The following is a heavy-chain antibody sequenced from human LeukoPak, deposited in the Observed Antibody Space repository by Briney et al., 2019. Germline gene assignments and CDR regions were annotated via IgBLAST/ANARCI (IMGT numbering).Heavy chain of an antibody. J-gene: IGHJ4*02. Sequence: PGGSLRLSCTASGFTFSAYSMSWVRQAPGKGLEWVSSISDNSYWIYYADSVEGRFIISRDNAKNSPYLQINSLRVEDTAVYYCANHLACGSTSCPPFDDWGQGTLVTVSS. CDR1: GFTFSAYS. CDR3: ANHLACGSTSCPPFDD. V-gene: IGHV3-21*01. CDR2: ISDNSYWI. D-gene: IGHD2-2*01.